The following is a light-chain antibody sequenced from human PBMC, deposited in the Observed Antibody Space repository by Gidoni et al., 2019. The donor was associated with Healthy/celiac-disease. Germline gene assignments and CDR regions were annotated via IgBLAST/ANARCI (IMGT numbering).Light chain of an antibody. CDR1: QSVSSN. CDR3: QQYNNWPPVLT. J-gene: IGKJ4*01. CDR2: GAS. Sequence: EIVMTQSPATLSVSPGERATLSCRASQSVSSNLAWYPQKPGQAPRLLMYGASTRATGIPARFSGSGSGTEFTLTISRLQSEDFAVYYCQQYNNWPPVLTFGGGTKVEIK. V-gene: IGKV3-15*01.